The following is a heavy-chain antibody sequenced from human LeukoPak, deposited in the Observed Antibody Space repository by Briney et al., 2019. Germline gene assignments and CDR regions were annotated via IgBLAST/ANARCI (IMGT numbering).Heavy chain of an antibody. CDR1: GGSFSGYY. V-gene: IGHV3-23*01. CDR3: AKRVGGTPDN. CDR2: IGGDGVSR. Sequence: PSETLSLTCAVYGGSFSGYYWSWIRQPPGKGLEWVSAIGGDGVSRDYSDSVKGRFTISRDNSKNTLYLQMNSLRVEDTALYFCAKRVGGTPDNWGLGTLVTVSS. J-gene: IGHJ4*02. D-gene: IGHD1-26*01.